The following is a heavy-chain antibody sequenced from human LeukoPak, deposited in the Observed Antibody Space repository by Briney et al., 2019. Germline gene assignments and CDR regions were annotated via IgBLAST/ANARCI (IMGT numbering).Heavy chain of an antibody. CDR3: ARDRRDGYCLGH. V-gene: IGHV3-66*01. Sequence: PGGSLRLSCTASGFTVSSYYMSWVRQTPGKGLEWVSVIYSGGTTYYADSAKDSLSIFSGGYKNTVYFQQNNLRAEDTAVYYCARDRRDGYCLGHWGQGTLVTVSS. D-gene: IGHD2-2*03. J-gene: IGHJ4*02. CDR1: GFTVSSYY. CDR2: IYSGGTT.